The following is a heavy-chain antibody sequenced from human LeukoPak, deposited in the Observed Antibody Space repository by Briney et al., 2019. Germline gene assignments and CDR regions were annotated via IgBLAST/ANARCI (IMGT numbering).Heavy chain of an antibody. D-gene: IGHD4-17*01. CDR3: GRDPNGDFVGAFDS. CDR1: GFTFSSYA. Sequence: GGSLRLSCAASGFTFSSYAMTWVRQAPGKGLEWVSSIRGSGDGTSYADSVKGRFTMSRDNYQNTLYLQMNSLRAEDTAIYYCGRDPNGDFVGAFDSWGQGTLVTVSS. J-gene: IGHJ3*01. CDR2: IRGSGDGT. V-gene: IGHV3-23*01.